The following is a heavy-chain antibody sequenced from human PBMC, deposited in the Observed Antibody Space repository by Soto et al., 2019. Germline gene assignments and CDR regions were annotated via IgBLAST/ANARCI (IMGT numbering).Heavy chain of an antibody. CDR2: IYYSGSA. J-gene: IGHJ4*02. Sequence: QVQLQESGPGLVKPSETLSLTCTVCGGSVSSYYWSWIRQSPGKGLEWLWYIYYSGSAKYKPSRMSRVTISVDPSRNQFSLKVSSATAADTAVYYCARHSNRNYGLYYFDYRGLGAMVTVSS. CDR1: GGSVSSYY. V-gene: IGHV4-59*08. D-gene: IGHD4-4*01. CDR3: ARHSNRNYGLYYFDY.